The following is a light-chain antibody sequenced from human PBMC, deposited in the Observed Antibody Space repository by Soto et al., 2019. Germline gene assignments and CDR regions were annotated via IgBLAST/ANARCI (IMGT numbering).Light chain of an antibody. Sequence: DIQMTQSPSSLSASVGDRVTITCQASQAITNYLNWYQQKPGKAPNLLIYDASNLETGVPSRFSGSGSGTHVTFTISCLEHEDIATYYCQQYDTLRVTFGPGTKVDIK. CDR2: DAS. J-gene: IGKJ3*01. CDR1: QAITNY. CDR3: QQYDTLRVT. V-gene: IGKV1-33*01.